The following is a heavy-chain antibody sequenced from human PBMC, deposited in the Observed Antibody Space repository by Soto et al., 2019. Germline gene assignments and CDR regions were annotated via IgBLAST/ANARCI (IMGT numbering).Heavy chain of an antibody. J-gene: IGHJ4*02. CDR3: AKGVSSSPSSCCDY. CDR1: GSTFSTYA. Sequence: GSLVPACAAPGSTFSTYAMSWFRQGPGKGLEWVSVISSSDNRTFYADSVKGRFTITRDNPKNTLYLQMNSLRAEDTAIYYSAKGVSSSPSSCCDYWGQGTLVTVYS. CDR2: ISSSDNRT. D-gene: IGHD6-6*01. V-gene: IGHV3-23*01.